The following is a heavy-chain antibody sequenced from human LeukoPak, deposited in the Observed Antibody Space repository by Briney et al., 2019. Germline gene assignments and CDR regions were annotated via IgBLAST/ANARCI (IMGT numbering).Heavy chain of an antibody. CDR1: GYTFTSYY. J-gene: IGHJ4*02. V-gene: IGHV1-18*04. CDR2: ISAYNGNT. CDR3: ARGHCSSTSCYGSDY. Sequence: GASVKVSCKASGYTFTSYYMHWVRQAPGQGLEWMGWISAYNGNTNYAQKLQGRVTMTTDTSTSTAYMELRSLRSDDTAVYYCARGHCSSTSCYGSDYWGQGTLVTVSS. D-gene: IGHD2-2*01.